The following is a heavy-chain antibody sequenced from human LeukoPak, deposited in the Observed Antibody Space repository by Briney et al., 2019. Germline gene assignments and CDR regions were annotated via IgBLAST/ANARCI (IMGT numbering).Heavy chain of an antibody. CDR2: MFHTGRT. D-gene: IGHD4-17*01. V-gene: IGHV4-4*02. Sequence: PSETLSLTCAVSGDSISSGDWWTWVRQSPGKGLEWIGEMFHTGRTNYNPSLRSRVSISADTSKNHFSLRLTSVTAADTAVYYCAKILDYGHFWFDSRGQGTLVTVSS. J-gene: IGHJ5*01. CDR3: AKILDYGHFWFDS. CDR1: GDSISSGDW.